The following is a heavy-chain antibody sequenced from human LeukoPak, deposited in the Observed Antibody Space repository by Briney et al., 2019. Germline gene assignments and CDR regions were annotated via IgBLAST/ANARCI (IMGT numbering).Heavy chain of an antibody. CDR2: INHSGST. J-gene: IGHJ4*02. CDR3: ARSRLRVSRYFDY. V-gene: IGHV4-34*01. CDR1: GGSFSGYY. D-gene: IGHD5-12*01. Sequence: SSETLSLTCAVYGGSFSGYYWSWIRQPPGKGLEWIGEINHSGSTNYNPSLKSRVTISVDTSKNQFSLKLSSVTAADTAVYYCARSRLRVSRYFDYWGQGTLVTVSS.